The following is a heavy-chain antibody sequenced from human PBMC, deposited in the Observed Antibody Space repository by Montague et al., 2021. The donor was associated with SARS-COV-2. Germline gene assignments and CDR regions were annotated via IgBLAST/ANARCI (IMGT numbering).Heavy chain of an antibody. J-gene: IGHJ4*02. CDR2: VYYSGST. CDR3: ARAQNTCFIANCVNYFEV. V-gene: IGHV4-39*01. D-gene: IGHD1-1*01. CDR1: GDSIRSSGYY. Sequence: SETLSLTCSVSGDSIRSSGYYWGWIRQPPGKGLEWIGTVYYSGSTNYNPSLKSRVTMPVDTSKNQFPLELRSVTAADTAVYYCARAQNTCFIANCVNYFEVWGLGALVTVSS.